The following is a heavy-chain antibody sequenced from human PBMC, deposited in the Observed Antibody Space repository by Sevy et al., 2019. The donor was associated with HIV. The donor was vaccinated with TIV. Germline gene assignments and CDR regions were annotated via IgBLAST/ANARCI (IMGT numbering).Heavy chain of an antibody. Sequence: GGSLRLSCAASGFTFSTYGMHWVRQAPGRGLEWVAFMRFDGAIKYHRDSVKGRFSISRDNSKNTLYLQRNSLRVEDTTVYFCAKVLHIVEVPAAIDYYYGMDVWGQGTTVTVSS. V-gene: IGHV3-30*02. D-gene: IGHD2-2*01. CDR3: AKVLHIVEVPAAIDYYYGMDV. J-gene: IGHJ6*02. CDR2: MRFDGAIK. CDR1: GFTFSTYG.